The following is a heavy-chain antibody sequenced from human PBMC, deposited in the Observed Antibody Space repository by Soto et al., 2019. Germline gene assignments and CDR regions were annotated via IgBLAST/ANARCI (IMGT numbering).Heavy chain of an antibody. V-gene: IGHV4-34*01. CDR3: ARGLRRGITMVRGVTQFDY. Sequence: PSETLSLTCAVYGGSFSGYYWSWIRQPPGKGLEWIGEINHSGSTNYNPSLKSRVTISVDTSKNQFSLKLSSVTAADMAVYYCARGLRRGITMVRGVTQFDYWGQGTLVTVSS. D-gene: IGHD3-10*01. CDR1: GGSFSGYY. CDR2: INHSGST. J-gene: IGHJ4*02.